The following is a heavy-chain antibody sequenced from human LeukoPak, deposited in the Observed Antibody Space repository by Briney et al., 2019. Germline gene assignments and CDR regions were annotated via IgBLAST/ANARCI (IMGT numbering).Heavy chain of an antibody. CDR1: GFTFSSYG. J-gene: IGHJ3*01. Sequence: GGSLRLSCAASGFTFSSYGMHWVRQAPGKGLEWVAFIRYDGSNKYYADSVKGRFTISRDNSKNTLYLQMNSLRAEDTAVYFCARISSDYGDYRGAFDLWGQGTKATVSS. CDR2: IRYDGSNK. CDR3: ARISSDYGDYRGAFDL. D-gene: IGHD4-17*01. V-gene: IGHV3-30*02.